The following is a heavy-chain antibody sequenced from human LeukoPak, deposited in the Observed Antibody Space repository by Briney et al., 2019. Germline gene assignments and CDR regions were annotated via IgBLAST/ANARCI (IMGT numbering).Heavy chain of an antibody. CDR2: ISSSSSYI. CDR1: GFTFSSYS. V-gene: IGHV3-21*01. J-gene: IGHJ5*02. CDR3: ARDKFYLWSGYYTPSWFDP. D-gene: IGHD3-3*01. Sequence: PGGSLRLSCAASGFTFSSYSMTWVRQAPGKGLEWVSSISSSSSYIYYADSVKGRFTISRDNAKNSLYLQMNSLRAEDTAVYYCARDKFYLWSGYYTPSWFDPWGQGTLVTVSS.